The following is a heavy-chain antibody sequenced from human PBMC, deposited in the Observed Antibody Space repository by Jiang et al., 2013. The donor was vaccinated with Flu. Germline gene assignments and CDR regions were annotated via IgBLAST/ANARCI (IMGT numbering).Heavy chain of an antibody. CDR1: GGSITSYY. V-gene: IGHV4-59*01. CDR3: ARDASGGYNWFDP. Sequence: GLVKPSETLSLTCTVSGGSITSYYWSWIRQSPGKGLEWIGYIYYSGTTNYNPSLRSRVTISVDTSKNQFSLNLGSVTAADTAVYYCARDASGGYNWFDPWGQGTLVTVSS. D-gene: IGHD2-15*01. CDR2: IYYSGTT. J-gene: IGHJ5*02.